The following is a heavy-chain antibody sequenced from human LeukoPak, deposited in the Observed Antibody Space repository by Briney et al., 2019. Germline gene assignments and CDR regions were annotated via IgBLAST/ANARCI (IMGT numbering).Heavy chain of an antibody. CDR3: ARDCCGSGGLHY. Sequence: GGSLRLSXATSGFTFSTYWMSWVRQAPGKGLEWVANIKQDGSEKYYVDSVKGRFTISRDNAKNSLYLQMNSLRVEDTAVYYCARDCCGSGGLHYWGQGTLVTVSS. D-gene: IGHD6-19*01. CDR1: GFTFSTYW. CDR2: IKQDGSEK. J-gene: IGHJ4*02. V-gene: IGHV3-7*01.